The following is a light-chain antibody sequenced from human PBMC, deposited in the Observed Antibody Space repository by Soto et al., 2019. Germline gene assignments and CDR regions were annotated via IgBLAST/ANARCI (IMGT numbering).Light chain of an antibody. V-gene: IGKV1-5*01. J-gene: IGKJ1*01. Sequence: DIQMTQSPSTLSASVGDRVTITCRASQSISSWLAWYQQKPGKAPKLLIYDASSLESGVPSRFSGSGSGKEFTLTISRLQPDDFATYYCQQYNSYSTFGQGPKV. CDR2: DAS. CDR3: QQYNSYST. CDR1: QSISSW.